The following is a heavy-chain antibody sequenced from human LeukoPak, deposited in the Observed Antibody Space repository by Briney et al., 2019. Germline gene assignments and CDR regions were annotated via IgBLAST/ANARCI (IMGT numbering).Heavy chain of an antibody. J-gene: IGHJ4*02. D-gene: IGHD7-27*01. V-gene: IGHV4-59*08. Sequence: PSETLSLTCGVSGGSISNYFWTWIRQPPGKGLEWIGYIYSSGSTYYNPSLKSRVTISVDTSKNRFSLKLSTVTAADTAVYYCARRPTGDPKFDYWGQGTLVTVSS. CDR3: ARRPTGDPKFDY. CDR2: IYSSGST. CDR1: GGSISNYF.